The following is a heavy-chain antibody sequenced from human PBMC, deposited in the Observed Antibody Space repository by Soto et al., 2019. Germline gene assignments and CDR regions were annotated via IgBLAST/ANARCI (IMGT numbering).Heavy chain of an antibody. J-gene: IGHJ6*02. CDR1: GGSISSSNW. V-gene: IGHV4-4*02. CDR3: ARDNRYYDSSGPSEPDYYYYYGMDV. CDR2: IYHSGST. D-gene: IGHD3-22*01. Sequence: QVQLQESGPGLVKPSGTLSLTCAVSGGSISSSNWWSWVRQPPGKGLEWIGEIYHSGSTNYNPSLKRRVTISVDKSKNQFSLKLSSVTAADTAVYYCARDNRYYDSSGPSEPDYYYYYGMDVWGQGTTVTVSS.